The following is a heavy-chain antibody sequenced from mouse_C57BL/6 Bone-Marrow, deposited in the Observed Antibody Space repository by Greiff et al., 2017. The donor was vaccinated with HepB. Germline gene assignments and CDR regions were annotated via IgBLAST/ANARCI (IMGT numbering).Heavy chain of an antibody. CDR1: GYIFTDYN. V-gene: IGHV1-18*01. J-gene: IGHJ3*01. D-gene: IGHD2-5*01. Sequence: VQLQQSGPELVKPGASVKIPCKASGYIFTDYNMDWVKQSHGKSLEWIGDINPNNGGTIYNQKFKGKATLTVDKSSSTAYMELRSLTSEDTAVYYCARRSYYSNYDWFAYWGQGTLVTVSA. CDR2: INPNNGGT. CDR3: ARRSYYSNYDWFAY.